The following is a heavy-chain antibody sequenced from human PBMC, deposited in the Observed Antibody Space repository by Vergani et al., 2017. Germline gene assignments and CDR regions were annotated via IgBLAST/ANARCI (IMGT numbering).Heavy chain of an antibody. CDR1: GYTFTSYA. V-gene: IGHV1-3*01. CDR3: ARDSPRGTPRRGMDV. CDR2: INAGNGNT. J-gene: IGHJ6*02. D-gene: IGHD3-16*01. Sequence: QVQLVQSGAEVKKPGASVKVSCKASGYTFTSYAMHWVRQAPGQRLEWMGWINAGNGNTKYSQKFQGRVTITRDTSASTAYMERSSLRSEDTAVYYCARDSPRGTPRRGMDVWGQGTTVTVSS.